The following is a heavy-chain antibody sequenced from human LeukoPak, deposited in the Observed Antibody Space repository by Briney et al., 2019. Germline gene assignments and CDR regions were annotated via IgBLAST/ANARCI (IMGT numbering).Heavy chain of an antibody. CDR3: ARGRRPIVVVPDDIHKPLNYFDP. V-gene: IGHV1-8*02. D-gene: IGHD2-2*01. CDR1: GYTFTSYG. J-gene: IGHJ5*02. CDR2: MNPNSGNT. Sequence: ASVKVSCKASGYTFTSYGISWVRQATGQGPEWMGWMNPNSGNTGYAQKFQGRVTMTRNTSISTAYMELSSLRSEDTAVYYCARGRRPIVVVPDDIHKPLNYFDPWGQGTLVTVSS.